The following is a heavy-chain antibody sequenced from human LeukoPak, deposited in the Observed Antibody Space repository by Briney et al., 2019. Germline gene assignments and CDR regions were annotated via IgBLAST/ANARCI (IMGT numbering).Heavy chain of an antibody. Sequence: PGGSLRLSCAASGFTFSSYWMSWVRQAPGKGLEWVANIKQDGSEKYYVDSVKGRFTISGDNAKNSLYLQMNSLRAEDTAVYYCARDWSIAARSGAFDIWGQGTMVTVSS. V-gene: IGHV3-7*01. D-gene: IGHD6-6*01. CDR3: ARDWSIAARSGAFDI. CDR2: IKQDGSEK. CDR1: GFTFSSYW. J-gene: IGHJ3*02.